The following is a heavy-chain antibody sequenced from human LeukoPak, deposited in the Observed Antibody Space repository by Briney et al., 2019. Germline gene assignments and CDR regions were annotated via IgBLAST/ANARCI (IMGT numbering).Heavy chain of an antibody. D-gene: IGHD3-3*01. J-gene: IGHJ3*02. CDR3: ARDLDVLRFLEWPNAGTNAFDI. CDR2: IKQDGSEK. V-gene: IGHV3-7*01. CDR1: GFTFSNAW. Sequence: PAGGSLRLSCAASGFTFSNAWMSWVRQAPGKGLEWVANIKQDGSEKYYVDSVKGRFTISRDNAKNSLYLQMNSLRAEDTAVYYCARDLDVLRFLEWPNAGTNAFDIWGQGTMVTVSS.